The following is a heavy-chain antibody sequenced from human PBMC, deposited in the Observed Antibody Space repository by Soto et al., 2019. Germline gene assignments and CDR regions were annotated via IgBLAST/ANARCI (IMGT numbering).Heavy chain of an antibody. CDR2: IYYSGST. CDR1: GDSVTSGNYY. CDR3: AIITVDTYMIYWLDP. D-gene: IGHD3-16*01. J-gene: IGHJ5*01. V-gene: IGHV4-61*01. Sequence: PSETLSLTCTVSGDSVTSGNYYWSWIRQPPGKGLEWIGHIYYSGSTNYSPSLKSRVTISLDTSNNQFSLKVTSVTAADTAVYYCAIITVDTYMIYWLDPWGQGTMVTVSS.